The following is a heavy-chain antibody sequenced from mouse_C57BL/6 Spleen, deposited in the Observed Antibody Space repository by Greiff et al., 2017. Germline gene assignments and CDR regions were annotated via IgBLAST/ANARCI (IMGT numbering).Heavy chain of an antibody. D-gene: IGHD1-1*01. J-gene: IGHJ1*03. CDR3: AKLPYYYGSSYKYFDV. CDR1: GFSLTSYG. Sequence: VKLVESGPGLVAPSQSLSITCTVSGFSLTSYGVSWVRQPPGKGLEWLGVIWGDGSTTYHSTLITRLSISKDNSKSEVFLKLNSLQTDDTATYYCAKLPYYYGSSYKYFDVWGTGTTVTVSS. V-gene: IGHV2-3*01. CDR2: IWGDGST.